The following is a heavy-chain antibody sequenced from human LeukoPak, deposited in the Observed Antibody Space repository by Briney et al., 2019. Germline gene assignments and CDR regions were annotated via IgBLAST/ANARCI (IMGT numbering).Heavy chain of an antibody. CDR2: ISWNSGSI. J-gene: IGHJ4*02. CDR3: AKAGYSSSWYDVGYFDY. D-gene: IGHD6-13*01. Sequence: PGGSLRLSCAASGFTFDDYAMHWVRQAPGKGLEWVSGISWNSGSIGYADSVKGRFTISRDNAKNSLYLQMNSLRAEDTALYYCAKAGYSSSWYDVGYFDYWGQGTLVTVSS. CDR1: GFTFDDYA. V-gene: IGHV3-9*01.